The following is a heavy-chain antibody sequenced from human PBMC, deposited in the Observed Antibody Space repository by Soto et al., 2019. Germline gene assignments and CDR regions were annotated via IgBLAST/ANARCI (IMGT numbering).Heavy chain of an antibody. Sequence: EVQLSESGGGLVQPGGSLRLSCAASGFSFAGYALTWVCLAPGKGLEWVASISGGGGSTYYADSVKGRFSISRDNSNRVVYLQMGSLTAGDTAVYYCAKTETFNGYYNAFDYWGQGTRVTVSS. CDR3: AKTETFNGYYNAFDY. CDR1: GFSFAGYA. D-gene: IGHD3-9*01. V-gene: IGHV3-23*01. CDR2: ISGGGGST. J-gene: IGHJ4*02.